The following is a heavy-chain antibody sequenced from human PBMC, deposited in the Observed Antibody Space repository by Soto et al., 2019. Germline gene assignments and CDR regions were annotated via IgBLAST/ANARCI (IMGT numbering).Heavy chain of an antibody. CDR2: IYYSGST. D-gene: IGHD3-3*01. Sequence: ETLSLTGTVSGGSISSSSYYWGWIRQPPGKGLEWIGSIYYSGSTYYNPSLKSRVTISVDTSKNQFSLKLSSVTAADTAVYYCARQTRGGITIFGVVSPWFDPWGQGTLVTVSS. CDR3: ARQTRGGITIFGVVSPWFDP. CDR1: GGSISSSSYY. V-gene: IGHV4-39*01. J-gene: IGHJ5*02.